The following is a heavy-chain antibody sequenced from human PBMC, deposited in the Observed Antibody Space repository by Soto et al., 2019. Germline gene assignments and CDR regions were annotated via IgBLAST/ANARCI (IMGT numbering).Heavy chain of an antibody. CDR1: GYTFTSYG. V-gene: IGHV1-18*01. CDR2: ISAYNGNT. J-gene: IGHJ6*02. CDR3: ARVSVYCTNGVCYARYGMDV. Sequence: ASVKVSCKASGYTFTSYGISWVRQAPGQGLEWMGWISAYNGNTNYAQKLQGRVTMTTDTSTSTAYMELRSLRSDDTAVYYCARVSVYCTNGVCYARYGMDVWGQGTTVTVSS. D-gene: IGHD2-8*01.